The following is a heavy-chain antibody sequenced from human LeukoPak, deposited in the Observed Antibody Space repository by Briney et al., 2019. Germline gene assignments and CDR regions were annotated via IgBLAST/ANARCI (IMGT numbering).Heavy chain of an antibody. CDR1: GFTFSSYG. V-gene: IGHV3-30*03. D-gene: IGHD3-3*01. J-gene: IGHJ4*02. CDR2: ISYDGSNK. CDR3: AGQLELRFLEWLFDY. Sequence: GGSLRFSCAASGFTFSSYGMHWVRQAPGKGLEWVAVISYDGSNKYYADSVKGRFTISRDNSKNTLYLQMNSLRAEDTAVYYCAGQLELRFLEWLFDYWGQGTLVTVSS.